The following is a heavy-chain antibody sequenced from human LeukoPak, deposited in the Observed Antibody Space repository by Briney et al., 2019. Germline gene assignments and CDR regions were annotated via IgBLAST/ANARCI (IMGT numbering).Heavy chain of an antibody. CDR3: ARDQEDGYNPKNPDGYYFDY. Sequence: ASVKVSCKASGYTFTDYYMHWVRQAPGQGLEWMGWINPSSGGTNYAQKFQGRVTVTRDTSISTAYMDLSRLRSDDTAVYYCARDQEDGYNPKNPDGYYFDYWGQGTLVTVSS. D-gene: IGHD5-24*01. CDR1: GYTFTDYY. V-gene: IGHV1-2*02. J-gene: IGHJ4*02. CDR2: INPSSGGT.